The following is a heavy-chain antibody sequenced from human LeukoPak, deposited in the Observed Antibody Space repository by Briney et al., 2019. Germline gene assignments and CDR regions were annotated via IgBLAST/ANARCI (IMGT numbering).Heavy chain of an antibody. J-gene: IGHJ5*02. CDR1: GYTLTSYD. D-gene: IGHD3-22*01. CDR3: ARDGPDYYDSSGYYNWFDP. CDR2: MNAKSGNT. V-gene: IGHV1-8*01. Sequence: ASVKVSCKESGYTLTSYDMNWVRQAPGQGLEWMGWMNAKSGNTDYAQKLQGRVTMTRNNSITTAYMVLSSLRSEDTAVYYCARDGPDYYDSSGYYNWFDPWGQGTLVTVSS.